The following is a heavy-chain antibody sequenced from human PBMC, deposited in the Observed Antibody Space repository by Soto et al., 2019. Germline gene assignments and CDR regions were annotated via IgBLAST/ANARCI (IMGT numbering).Heavy chain of an antibody. D-gene: IGHD2-15*01. Sequence: LRLSCAASGFTVSSNYMSWVRQAPGKGLEWVSVIYSGGSTYYADSVKGRFTISRDNSKNTLYLQMNSLRAEDTAVYYCARDRLDCSGGSCYSDYYYGMDVWGQGTTVTVSS. V-gene: IGHV3-66*01. CDR3: ARDRLDCSGGSCYSDYYYGMDV. CDR2: IYSGGST. CDR1: GFTVSSNY. J-gene: IGHJ6*02.